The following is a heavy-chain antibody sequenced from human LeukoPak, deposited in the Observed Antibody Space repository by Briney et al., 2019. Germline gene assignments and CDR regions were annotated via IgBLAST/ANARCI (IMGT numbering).Heavy chain of an antibody. J-gene: IGHJ4*02. D-gene: IGHD1-26*01. CDR1: GYTFTGYY. CDR3: ARDPQQLVGATGGGFQY. Sequence: ASVKVSCKASGYTFTGYYMHWVRQAPGQGLEWMGWISAYNGNTNHAQKLQGRVTMTTDTSTSTAYMELRSLRSDDTAVYYCARDPQQLVGATGGGFQYWGQGTLVTVSS. CDR2: ISAYNGNT. V-gene: IGHV1-18*04.